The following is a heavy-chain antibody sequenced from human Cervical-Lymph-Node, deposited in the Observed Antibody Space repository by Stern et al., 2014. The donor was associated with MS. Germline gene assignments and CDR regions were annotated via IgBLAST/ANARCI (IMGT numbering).Heavy chain of an antibody. CDR3: ATWGTGSSPALLY. J-gene: IGHJ4*02. D-gene: IGHD6-6*01. V-gene: IGHV7-4-1*01. Sequence: QVQLVQSGSEFKKPGASVKVSCKASGYSITASPVNWVRQAPGQGLKWMGWINTKTGNPTFAQDFTGRFVFSLDTSLNTSYLQIHSLKAEDSAVYFCATWGTGSSPALLYWGQGTLVTVSS. CDR2: INTKTGNP. CDR1: GYSITASP.